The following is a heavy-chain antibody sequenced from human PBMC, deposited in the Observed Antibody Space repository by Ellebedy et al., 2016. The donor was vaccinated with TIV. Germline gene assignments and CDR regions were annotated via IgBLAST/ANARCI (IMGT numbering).Heavy chain of an antibody. D-gene: IGHD6-13*01. V-gene: IGHV4-39*01. CDR2: LYYSGIA. Sequence: LYYSGIAYYNPSPKSRVTIPVDRSKNQFSLNVTSVTAADTAVYYCARGGAAGSSDYYYGMDVWGQGTTVTVSS. CDR3: ARGGAAGSSDYYYGMDV. J-gene: IGHJ6*02.